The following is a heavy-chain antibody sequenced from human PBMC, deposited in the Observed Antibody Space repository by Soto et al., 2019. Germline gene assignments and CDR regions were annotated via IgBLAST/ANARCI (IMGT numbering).Heavy chain of an antibody. J-gene: IGHJ3*02. CDR2: VSGSGGST. CDR1: GFTFSRYA. Sequence: EVQLLESGGGLVQPGGSLRLSCAASGFTFSRYAMTWVRQAPGKGLEWVSSVSGSGGSTYYADSVKGRFTISRDSSKNTLYLQMNSLRAEDTAVYYCAKDWTMIVSVAFDIWGQGTMVTVSS. V-gene: IGHV3-23*01. CDR3: AKDWTMIVSVAFDI. D-gene: IGHD3-22*01.